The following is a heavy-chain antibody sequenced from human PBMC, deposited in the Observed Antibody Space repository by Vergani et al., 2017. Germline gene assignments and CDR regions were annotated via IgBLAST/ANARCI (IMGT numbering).Heavy chain of an antibody. Sequence: EVQLVESGGGLVQPGGSLRLSCAASGFSFSDYAMSWVRQAPGKGLEWVAAIRGSGSTTYFADSVKGRFTVSRDNSKNTLFLQMNSLRAEDTAVYYCAKKGFCVTSSCYTTPMDTLQYWGQGALVTVSS. CDR2: IRGSGSTT. J-gene: IGHJ4*02. CDR3: AKKGFCVTSSCYTTPMDTLQY. D-gene: IGHD2-2*01. CDR1: GFSFSDYA. V-gene: IGHV3-23*04.